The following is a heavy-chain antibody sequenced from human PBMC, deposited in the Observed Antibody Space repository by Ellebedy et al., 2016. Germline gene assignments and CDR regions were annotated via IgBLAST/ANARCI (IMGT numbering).Heavy chain of an antibody. V-gene: IGHV4-39*07. Sequence: GSLRLXCTVSGGSISSSSYYWSWIRQPPGKGLEWIGEINHSGSTNYNPSLKSRVTISVDTSKNQFSLKLSSVTAADTAVYYCARVGYSSSWTGGAWGQGTLVTVSS. CDR3: ARVGYSSSWTGGA. D-gene: IGHD6-13*01. CDR1: GGSISSSSYY. J-gene: IGHJ5*02. CDR2: INHSGST.